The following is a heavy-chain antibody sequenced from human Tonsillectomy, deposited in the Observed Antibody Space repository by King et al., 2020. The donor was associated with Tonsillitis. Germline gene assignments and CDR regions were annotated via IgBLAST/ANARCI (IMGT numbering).Heavy chain of an antibody. CDR1: GFTFRTYG. D-gene: IGHD6-19*01. Sequence: QLVQSGGGVVQPGRSLRLSCAASGFTFRTYGMHWVRQAPGKGLEWVALIWYDGSDKYYADSVKGRFTISRDNSKNTLYLQMNSLRAEDTAVYFCARDPTSSSGWYGLDYWGQGALVTVSS. CDR2: IWYDGSDK. CDR3: ARDPTSSSGWYGLDY. J-gene: IGHJ4*02. V-gene: IGHV3-33*01.